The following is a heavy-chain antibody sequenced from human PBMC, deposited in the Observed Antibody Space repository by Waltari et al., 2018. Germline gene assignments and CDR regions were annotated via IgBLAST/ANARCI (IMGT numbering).Heavy chain of an antibody. V-gene: IGHV3-33*01. CDR2: IWHDGSNE. D-gene: IGHD2-15*01. CDR1: ALSVRRFG. CDR3: ASQSTTLFDY. Sequence: QVELVESGGGGAQPGEAMRLSCAASALSVRRFGMHWVRQAPGKGLEWVAVIWHDGSNEYYVDSVKGRFTISRDNSKNTLYLQMNSLRAEDSAVYYCASQSTTLFDYWGQGTLVTVSS. J-gene: IGHJ4*02.